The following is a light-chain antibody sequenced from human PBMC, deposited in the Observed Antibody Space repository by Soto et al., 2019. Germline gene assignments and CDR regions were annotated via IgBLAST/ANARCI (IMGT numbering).Light chain of an antibody. CDR2: AVS. Sequence: QSALTQPASVSGSPGQSITISCTGTSSDVGGYNHVSWYQHSPGKAPKLILFAVSDRPSGVSHRFSGSKSGNTASLTISGLKAEYEADYYCCSYTSLSTVVFGGGTKLTVL. CDR3: CSYTSLSTVV. J-gene: IGLJ2*01. CDR1: SSDVGGYNH. V-gene: IGLV2-14*01.